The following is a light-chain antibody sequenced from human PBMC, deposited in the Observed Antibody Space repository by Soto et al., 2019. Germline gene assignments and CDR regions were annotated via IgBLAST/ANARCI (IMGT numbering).Light chain of an antibody. CDR2: GAF. J-gene: IGKJ5*01. V-gene: IGKV3-15*01. CDR3: QQYNKWPIT. CDR1: QSVSSN. Sequence: EILMTQSPVTLSVSPGERATLSCRASQSVSSNLAWYQQKPGQAPSLLIYGAFTRATGIPARFSGTGSGTEFTLTISSLQSEDSAFYYCQQYNKWPITFGQGTRLEIK.